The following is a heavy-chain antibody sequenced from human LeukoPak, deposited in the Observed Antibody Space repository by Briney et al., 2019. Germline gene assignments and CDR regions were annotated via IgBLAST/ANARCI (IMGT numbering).Heavy chain of an antibody. CDR2: INPNGGST. CDR1: GYTFTTYY. V-gene: IGHV1-46*01. J-gene: IGHJ4*02. D-gene: IGHD1-14*01. Sequence: ASVKVSCKTSGYTFTTYYIHWVRRAPGQGLEWMGIINPNGGSTNCAQKFQGRVTMTRDTSTSTVYMELRSLRSEDTAMYYCARLPWETSRPPEPDYWGQGTLVTVSS. CDR3: ARLPWETSRPPEPDY.